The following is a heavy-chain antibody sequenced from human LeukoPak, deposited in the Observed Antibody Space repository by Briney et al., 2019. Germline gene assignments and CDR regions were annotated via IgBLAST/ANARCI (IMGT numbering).Heavy chain of an antibody. CDR2: IYTGGST. V-gene: IGHV3-53*01. CDR3: ARERGTSGYILAY. J-gene: IGHJ4*02. CDR1: GFTDSSNY. D-gene: IGHD3-22*01. Sequence: PGGSLRLSCAAYGFTDSSNYMSWVRQAPGKGLEWVSIIYTGGSTYYSGSVQGRFTISRDNSKNTLYLQMNSLRPDDTAVYYCARERGTSGYILAYWGQGTLVTVSP.